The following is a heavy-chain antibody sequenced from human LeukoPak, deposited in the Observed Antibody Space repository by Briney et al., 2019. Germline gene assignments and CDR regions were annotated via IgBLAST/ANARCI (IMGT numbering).Heavy chain of an antibody. V-gene: IGHV4-59*08. Sequence: PSETLSLTCTVSGGSINSYYWSWIRQPPGKGLEWIGYIYYSGSTNYNPSLKSRVTISVDTSKNQFSLKLSSVTAADTAVYYCARHVPVAQFDYWGQGTLVTVSS. J-gene: IGHJ4*02. CDR2: IYYSGST. CDR1: GGSINSYY. CDR3: ARHVPVAQFDY. D-gene: IGHD2-2*01.